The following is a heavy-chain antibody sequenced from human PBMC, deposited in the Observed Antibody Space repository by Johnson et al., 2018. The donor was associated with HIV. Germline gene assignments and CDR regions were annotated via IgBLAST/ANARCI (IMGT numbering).Heavy chain of an antibody. CDR2: IRSKANNYAT. J-gene: IGHJ3*02. V-gene: IGHV3-73*01. Sequence: VQLVESGGGLVKPGGSLRLSCAASGFTFSGSAMHWVRQASGKGLEWVGRIRSKANNYATTYAASLKGRFTISRDDSKNTAYLQMNSLKTEDTAVYYCSYAFDIWGQGTMVTVSS. CDR3: SYAFDI. CDR1: GFTFSGSA.